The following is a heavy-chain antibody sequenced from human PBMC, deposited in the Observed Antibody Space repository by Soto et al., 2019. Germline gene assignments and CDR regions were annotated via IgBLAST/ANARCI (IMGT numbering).Heavy chain of an antibody. CDR3: ATVYRYSGSPGDY. D-gene: IGHD1-26*01. Sequence: ASVKVSCKVSGYTLTELAIHWVRQAPGKGLEWMGGFDPEDGETIYAQKFQGRVTMTEDTSTDTAYMELSSLRSEDTAVYYCATVYRYSGSPGDYWGQGTLVTVSS. J-gene: IGHJ4*02. CDR2: FDPEDGET. V-gene: IGHV1-24*01. CDR1: GYTLTELA.